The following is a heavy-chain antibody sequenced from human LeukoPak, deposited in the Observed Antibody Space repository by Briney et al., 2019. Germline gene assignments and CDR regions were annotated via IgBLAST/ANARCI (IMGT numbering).Heavy chain of an antibody. CDR2: IYTSGST. CDR3: ASLAVAGTRDWVDY. J-gene: IGHJ4*02. Sequence: SETLSLTCTVSGGSISSYYWSWLRQPAGKGLEWIGRIYTSGSTNYNPSLKSRVTMSVDTSKNQFSLKLSSVTAADTAVYYCASLAVAGTRDWVDYWGQGTLVTVSS. CDR1: GGSISSYY. V-gene: IGHV4-4*07. D-gene: IGHD6-19*01.